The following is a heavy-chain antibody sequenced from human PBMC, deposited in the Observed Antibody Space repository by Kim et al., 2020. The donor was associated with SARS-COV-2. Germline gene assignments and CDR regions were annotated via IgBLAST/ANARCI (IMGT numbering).Heavy chain of an antibody. CDR1: GGSISSYY. J-gene: IGHJ6*04. V-gene: IGHV4-4*07. Sequence: SETLSLTCTVSGGSISSYYWSWIRQPAGKGLEWIGRIYTSGSTNYNPSLKSRVTMSVDTSKNQFSLKLSSVTAADTAVYYCARAFSYYYDSSGYYYYYYGMGVGGKGTTVPVS. CDR2: IYTSGST. D-gene: IGHD3-22*01. CDR3: ARAFSYYYDSSGYYYYYYGMGV.